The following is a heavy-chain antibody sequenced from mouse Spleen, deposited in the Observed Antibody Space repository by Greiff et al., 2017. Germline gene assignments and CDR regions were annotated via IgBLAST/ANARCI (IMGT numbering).Heavy chain of an antibody. J-gene: IGHJ2*01. D-gene: IGHD1-1*01. Sequence: EVKLVESGGGLVKRGGSLKLSCAASGFTFSDYGMHWVRQAPEKGLEWVAYISSGSSTIYYADTVKGRFTISRDNAKNTLFLQMTSLRSEDTAMYYCARRENYYGSLDYWGQGTTLTVSS. CDR2: ISSGSSTI. CDR3: ARRENYYGSLDY. CDR1: GFTFSDYG. V-gene: IGHV5-17*01.